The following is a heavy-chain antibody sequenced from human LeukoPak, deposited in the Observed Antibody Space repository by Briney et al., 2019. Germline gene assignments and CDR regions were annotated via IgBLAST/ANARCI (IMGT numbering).Heavy chain of an antibody. CDR1: GYTFTGYY. CDR2: INPNSGGT. CDR3: ARDGGVVVPAAPNY. J-gene: IGHJ4*02. V-gene: IGHV1-2*02. D-gene: IGHD2-2*01. Sequence: GASVKVSCKASGYTFTGYYMHWVRQAPGQGLEWMGWINPNSGGTNYAQKFQGRVTMTRDTSISTAYMKLSRLRSDDTAVYYCARDGGVVVPAAPNYWGQGTLSPSPQ.